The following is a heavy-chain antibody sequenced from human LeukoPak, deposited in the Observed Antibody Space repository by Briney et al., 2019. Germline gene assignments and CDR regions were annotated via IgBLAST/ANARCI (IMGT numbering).Heavy chain of an antibody. J-gene: IGHJ4*02. CDR1: GYTFTGYY. V-gene: IGHV1-2*04. CDR3: AKGYCNGGSCFDFDY. CDR2: INPNSGGT. Sequence: ASVKVSCKASGYTFTGYYMHWVRQAPGQGLEWMGWINPNSGGTNYAQKFQGWVTMTRDTSISTAYMELSRLRSDDTAIYYCAKGYCNGGSCFDFDYWGQGTLVTVSS. D-gene: IGHD2-15*01.